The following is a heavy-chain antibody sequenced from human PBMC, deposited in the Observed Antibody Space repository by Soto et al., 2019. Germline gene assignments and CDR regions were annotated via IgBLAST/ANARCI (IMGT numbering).Heavy chain of an antibody. J-gene: IGHJ5*02. CDR3: AREEVYNWFDP. CDR1: GGTISRGEYY. V-gene: IGHV4-30-4*01. Sequence: QVHLQESGPGLVKSSQTLSLTCTVSGGTISRGEYYWSWIRQPPGKGLEWIGYIYYSGSTYYNPSLKSRVTISVDTSKNQFSLKLSSVTAADTAVYYCAREEVYNWFDPWGQGTLVTVSS. CDR2: IYYSGST.